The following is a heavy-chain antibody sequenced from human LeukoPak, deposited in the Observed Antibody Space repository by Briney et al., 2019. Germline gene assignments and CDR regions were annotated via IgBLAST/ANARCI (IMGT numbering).Heavy chain of an antibody. CDR3: ARVYVWEGVGAFDV. CDR1: GYTFTGYY. Sequence: SVKVSCKTSGYTFTGYYMHWVRQAPAQGREGMGWISPNSGGTNYAQKFQDRVTMTRDMSISTAFMELSRPGSDDTVVYCCARVYVWEGVGAFDVWGQGTRVTVSS. D-gene: IGHD1-26*01. V-gene: IGHV1-2*02. CDR2: ISPNSGGT. J-gene: IGHJ3*01.